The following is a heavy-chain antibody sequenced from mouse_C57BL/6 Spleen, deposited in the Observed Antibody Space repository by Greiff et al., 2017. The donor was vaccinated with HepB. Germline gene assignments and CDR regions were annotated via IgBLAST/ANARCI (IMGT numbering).Heavy chain of an antibody. J-gene: IGHJ1*03. CDR2: INYDGSST. Sequence: DVKLVESEGGLVQPGSSMKLSCTASGFTFSDYYMAWVRQVPEKGLEWVANINYDGSSTYYLDSLKSRFIISRDNAKNILYLQMSSLKSEDTATYYCARVYYYGSSYSYWYFDVWGTGTTVTVSS. CDR1: GFTFSDYY. CDR3: ARVYYYGSSYSYWYFDV. V-gene: IGHV5-16*01. D-gene: IGHD1-1*01.